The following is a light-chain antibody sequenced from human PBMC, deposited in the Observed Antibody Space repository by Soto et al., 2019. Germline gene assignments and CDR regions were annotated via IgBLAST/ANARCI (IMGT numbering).Light chain of an antibody. CDR2: GAS. J-gene: IGKJ1*01. CDR1: QSIGIY. CDR3: RHRSNWCGTWT. V-gene: IGKV3-11*01. Sequence: EIVLTQSPATLSLSPGERATLSCRASQSIGIYLAWYRQKPGQAPRLLIYGASNRATGIPARFRGSGAGTDFTISRTGLEPEYFAVYYCRHRSNWCGTWTFRQGTKVEIK.